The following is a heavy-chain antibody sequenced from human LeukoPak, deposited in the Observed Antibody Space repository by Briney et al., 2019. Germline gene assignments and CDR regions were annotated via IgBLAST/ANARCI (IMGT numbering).Heavy chain of an antibody. D-gene: IGHD2-15*01. CDR2: IIPILGIA. CDR3: ARDIVVVVAATPYYYYGMDV. J-gene: IGHJ6*02. CDR1: GGTFSSYA. Sequence: SVKVSCNASGGTFSSYAISWVRQAPGHGPEWMGRIIPILGIANYAQKFQGRVTITADKSTSTAYMELSSLRSEDTAVYNCARDIVVVVAATPYYYYGMDVWGQGTTVTVSS. V-gene: IGHV1-69*04.